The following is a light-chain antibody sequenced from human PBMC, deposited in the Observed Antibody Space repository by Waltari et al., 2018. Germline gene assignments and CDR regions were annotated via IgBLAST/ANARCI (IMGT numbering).Light chain of an antibody. CDR1: QSISSW. J-gene: IGKJ3*01. V-gene: IGKV1-5*03. Sequence: DIQMTQSPSTLSASVGDRVTITCRASQSISSWLAWYQQKPGKAPKLLIYKASSLESGVPSRFSGSGSGTEFTLTISSLQPDDFATYYCQQDNSYSGTFGPGTKVDIK. CDR3: QQDNSYSGT. CDR2: KAS.